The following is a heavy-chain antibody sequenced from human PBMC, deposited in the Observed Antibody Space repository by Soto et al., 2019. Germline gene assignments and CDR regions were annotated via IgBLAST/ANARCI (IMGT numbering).Heavy chain of an antibody. D-gene: IGHD3-3*01. J-gene: IGHJ5*02. CDR3: ASRMPPYGDFWRGYYTPGWFAA. CDR1: GYSFTSYW. CDR2: IYPGDSDT. V-gene: IGHV5-51*01. Sequence: PGESLKISCKGSGYSFTSYWIGWVRQMPGKGLEWMGIIYPGDSDTRYSPSFQGQVTFSADKSISTAYLQWSSLQASDTAVYYCASRMPPYGDFWRGYYTPGWFAAWGRVPMVTVS.